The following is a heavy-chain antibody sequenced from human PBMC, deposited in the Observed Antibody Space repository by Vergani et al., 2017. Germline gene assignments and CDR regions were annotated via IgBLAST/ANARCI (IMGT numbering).Heavy chain of an antibody. CDR2: INPNGDAT. CDR1: GFILTDYY. D-gene: IGHD1-26*01. CDR3: ARDHQGPTTLDY. Sequence: QVQLVQSGAELKKPGASVRVSCKASGFILTDYYIHWMRQAPGQGLGWIGWINPNGDATHYAQNFRGRVTLTRDTSSTTDYMDLASLTSDDTAIYYCARDHQGPTTLDYWGQGSLVTVSS. V-gene: IGHV1-2*02. J-gene: IGHJ4*02.